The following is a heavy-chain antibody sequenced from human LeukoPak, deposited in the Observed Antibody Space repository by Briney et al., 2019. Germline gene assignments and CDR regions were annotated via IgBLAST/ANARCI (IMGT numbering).Heavy chain of an antibody. V-gene: IGHV4-59*01. CDR2: IYYSGST. CDR3: ARGEGDY. J-gene: IGHJ4*02. CDR1: GGSISNYY. Sequence: SETLSLTCTVSGGSISNYYWSWIRQPPGKGLEWIGYIYYSGSTNYNPSLKSRVTISVDTSKNQFSLKLSSVTAADTAVYYCARGEGDYWGQGTLVTVSS.